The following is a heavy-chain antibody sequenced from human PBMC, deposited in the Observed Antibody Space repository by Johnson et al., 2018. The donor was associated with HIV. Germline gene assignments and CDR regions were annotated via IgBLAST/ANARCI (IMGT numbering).Heavy chain of an antibody. J-gene: IGHJ3*02. CDR2: ISSSGSTI. V-gene: IGHV3-48*03. CDR3: ARDLQGRDAFDI. Sequence: VQLVESGGGVVQPGRSLRLSCAASGFTFSSYVMHWVRQAPGKGLEWVSYISSSGSTIYHADSVKGRFTISRDNAKNSLYLQMNSLRAEDTAVYYCARDLQGRDAFDIWGQGTMVTVSS. CDR1: GFTFSSYV.